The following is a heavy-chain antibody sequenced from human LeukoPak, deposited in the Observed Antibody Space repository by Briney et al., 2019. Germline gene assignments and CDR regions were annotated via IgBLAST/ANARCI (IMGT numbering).Heavy chain of an antibody. V-gene: IGHV3-21*01. CDR2: ISSSSSHT. CDR1: GFTFSNYS. Sequence: GGSLRLSYVGSGFTFSNYSMNWVRQAPGKGLEWVSSISSSSSHTYYADSVKGRFTISRDNAKNAVYLQMNSLTADDTAVYYCAKLILISADDWGQGTLVSVSS. J-gene: IGHJ4*02. D-gene: IGHD3-22*01. CDR3: AKLILISADD.